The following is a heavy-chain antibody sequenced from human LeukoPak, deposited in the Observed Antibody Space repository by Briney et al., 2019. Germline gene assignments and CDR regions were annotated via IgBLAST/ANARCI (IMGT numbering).Heavy chain of an antibody. J-gene: IGHJ4*02. V-gene: IGHV3-21*01. CDR2: ISSSSSYI. D-gene: IGHD4-17*01. CDR3: ATTVTTTSPFDY. CDR1: GFTFSSYW. Sequence: GGSLRLSCAASGFTFSSYWMSWVRQAPGKGLEWVSSISSSSSYIYYADSVKGRFTISRDNAKNSLYLQMNSLRAEDTAVYYCATTVTTTSPFDYWGQGTLVTVSS.